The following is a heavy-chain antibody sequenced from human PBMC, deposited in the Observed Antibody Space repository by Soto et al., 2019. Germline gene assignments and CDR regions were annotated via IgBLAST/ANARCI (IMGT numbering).Heavy chain of an antibody. D-gene: IGHD3-16*02. CDR2: IHWNDDA. J-gene: IGHJ4*02. Sequence: QITLKESGPTLVKPTKPLTLTCNFSVFSLSTSGLGVRWIRQPPGKALEWLALIHWNDDARSSPALKSRLSITKATAKNQVVLTFANLDRADTGTYFCTHVFRGVISNWGQGTLVTVSS. CDR3: THVFRGVISN. CDR1: VFSLSTSGLG. V-gene: IGHV2-5*04.